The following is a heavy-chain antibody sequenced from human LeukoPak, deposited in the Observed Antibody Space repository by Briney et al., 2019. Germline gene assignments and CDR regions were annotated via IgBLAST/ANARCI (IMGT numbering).Heavy chain of an antibody. CDR1: GISVSNDY. J-gene: IGHJ4*02. CDR3: AKAVHPPNWNYARY. V-gene: IGHV3-53*01. Sequence: PGGSLRLSCAASGISVSNDYMSWVRQAPGKGLEWVSAIYADGYTRDAASVKGRFSISRHNSKNTLYLQMNSLRAEDTAVYYCAKAVHPPNWNYARYWGQGTLVTVSS. D-gene: IGHD1-7*01. CDR2: IYADGYT.